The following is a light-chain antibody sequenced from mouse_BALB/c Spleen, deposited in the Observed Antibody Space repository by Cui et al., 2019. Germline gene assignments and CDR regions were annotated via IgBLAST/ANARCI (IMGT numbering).Light chain of an antibody. CDR2: RVS. V-gene: IGKV2-137*01. CDR3: MQHLEYPT. CDR1: KSLLPSSGNTY. Sequence: DIVMTPAASSVPVTPGESVSISCRSSKSLLPSSGNTYLNWFQQRPGQSHPLLIYRVSNLASGVPDRFSGGGSGTAFTLRISRVEAEDVGVYYCMQHLEYPTFGGGTKLEIK. J-gene: IGKJ2*01.